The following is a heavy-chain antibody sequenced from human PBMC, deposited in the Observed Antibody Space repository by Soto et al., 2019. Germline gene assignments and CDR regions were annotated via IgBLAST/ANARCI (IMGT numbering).Heavy chain of an antibody. Sequence: SLRLSCAASGFTFSSYAMHWVRQAPGKGLEWVAVISYDGSNKYYADSVKGRFTISRDNSKNTLYLQMNSLRAEDTAVYYCARDVALGHIVVVTAIPDHDAFDIWGQGTMVTVSS. CDR2: ISYDGSNK. J-gene: IGHJ3*02. CDR1: GFTFSSYA. D-gene: IGHD2-21*02. CDR3: ARDVALGHIVVVTAIPDHDAFDI. V-gene: IGHV3-30-3*01.